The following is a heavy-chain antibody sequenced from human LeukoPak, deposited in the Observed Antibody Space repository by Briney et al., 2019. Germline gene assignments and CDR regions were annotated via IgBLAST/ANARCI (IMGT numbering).Heavy chain of an antibody. J-gene: IGHJ6*02. D-gene: IGHD2-15*01. CDR1: GYTFTGYY. CDR2: INAGNGDT. V-gene: IGHV1-3*01. Sequence: GASVKVSCKASGYTFTGYYMHWVRQAPGQRLEWMGWINAGNGDTKYSQKFQGSLTITRDTSATTTYMELSSLRSEDTAAYYCARGTGCTGGSCSYYGMDVWGQGTTVTVSS. CDR3: ARGTGCTGGSCSYYGMDV.